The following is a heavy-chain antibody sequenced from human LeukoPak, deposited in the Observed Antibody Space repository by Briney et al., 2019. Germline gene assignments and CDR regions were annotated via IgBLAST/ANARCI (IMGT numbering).Heavy chain of an antibody. J-gene: IGHJ4*02. CDR2: IYYSGST. V-gene: IGHV4-39*01. CDR3: ARLGVVVAATQIDY. Sequence: SETLSLTCTVSGDSISSSGYYWGWIRRPPGKGLEWIRSIYYSGSTYYNPSLKSRVTISVDTSKNQFSLKLSSVTAADTAVYYCARLGVVVAATQIDYWGQGTLVTVSS. CDR1: GDSISSSGYY. D-gene: IGHD2-15*01.